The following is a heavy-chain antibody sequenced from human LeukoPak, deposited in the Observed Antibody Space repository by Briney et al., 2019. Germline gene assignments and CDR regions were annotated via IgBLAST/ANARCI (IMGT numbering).Heavy chain of an antibody. V-gene: IGHV1-8*01. CDR2: MNPNSGNS. CDR3: AREGLDY. CDR1: GYTFTNYD. Sequence: ASVKVSXKASGYTFTNYDINWVRQATGQGLEWMGYMNPNSGNSAYAQKFQGRVTITTDASISTAYMELSGLRSEDTALYYCAREGLDYWGHGTLVTVSS. J-gene: IGHJ4*01.